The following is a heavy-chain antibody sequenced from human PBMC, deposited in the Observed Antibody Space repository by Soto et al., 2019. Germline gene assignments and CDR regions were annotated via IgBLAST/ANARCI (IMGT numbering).Heavy chain of an antibody. V-gene: IGHV2-5*02. CDR1: GFSLTTSGVG. CDR3: AHRVLRTVFGLVTTTAIYFDF. Sequence: QITLNESGPTVVRPTETLTLTCRFSGFSLTTSGVGVGWVRQSPGKAPEWLALIYWDDDKRYSESLKSRLTNTQDTSKNQVVLTVANLDPTDPATYYCAHRVLRTVFGLVTTTAIYFDFWGQGTPVAVSS. CDR2: IYWDDDK. D-gene: IGHD3-3*01. J-gene: IGHJ4*02.